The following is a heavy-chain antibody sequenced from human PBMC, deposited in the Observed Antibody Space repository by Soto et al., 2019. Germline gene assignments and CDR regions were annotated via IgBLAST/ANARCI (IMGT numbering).Heavy chain of an antibody. D-gene: IGHD3-22*01. CDR1: PFAIINAYY. Sequence: LSLTCAVSPFAIINAYYLDLILHPPGRLREWIWSIYHSGSTYYNPSLRSRVTISVDTSKKQFSLKASSVTVEDTAMYNCAGVNSYDCSGVLDAWGQGTTVTVSS. CDR2: IYHSGST. J-gene: IGHJ5*02. V-gene: IGHV4-38-2*01. CDR3: AGVNSYDCSGVLDA.